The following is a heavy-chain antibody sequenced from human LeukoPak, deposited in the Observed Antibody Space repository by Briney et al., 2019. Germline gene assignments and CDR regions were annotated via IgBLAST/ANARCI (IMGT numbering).Heavy chain of an antibody. CDR3: ARESVAKKRSAFDI. CDR1: GYSFTSYW. Sequence: GESLKISCKGSGYSFTSYWIGWVRQAPGKGLEWVAKIKQDGSEKYYVDSVKGRFTISRDNAKNSLYLQMNSLRAEDTAVYYCARESVAKKRSAFDIWGQGTLVTVSS. V-gene: IGHV3-7*01. J-gene: IGHJ3*02. CDR2: IKQDGSEK. D-gene: IGHD2-21*01.